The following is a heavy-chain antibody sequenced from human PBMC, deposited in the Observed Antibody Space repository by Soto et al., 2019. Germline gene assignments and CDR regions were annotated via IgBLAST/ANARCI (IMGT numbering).Heavy chain of an antibody. CDR1: GYTFTNYG. J-gene: IGHJ6*02. D-gene: IGHD4-4*01. CDR2: ISANNGQT. V-gene: IGHV1-18*01. Sequence: QVQLVQSGAEVMKPGASVKVSCTASGYTFTNYGINWVRQAPGPGLEWMGWISANNGQTNYAQKFQGRVTMTTNTSTRTADMELRSRRSYDTAIYYCARDIEAVTAAYHYYYGMDVWGQGTTLTVSS. CDR3: ARDIEAVTAAYHYYYGMDV.